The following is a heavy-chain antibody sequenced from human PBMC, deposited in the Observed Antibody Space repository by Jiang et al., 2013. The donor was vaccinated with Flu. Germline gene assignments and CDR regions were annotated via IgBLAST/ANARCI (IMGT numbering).Heavy chain of an antibody. V-gene: IGHV1-3*01. Sequence: GAEVKKPGASAKLSCKASGYTFSPYAMHWVRQAPGQGLEWMGWIDGGSGNTTYSRKFQGRVTFSRDTSASTAYMELRSLRSEDTGIYFCARGYIWNYGWLDHWGLGTLVTLSS. CDR2: IDGGSGNT. CDR3: ARGYIWNYGWLDH. D-gene: IGHD1-7*01. J-gene: IGHJ5*02. CDR1: GYTFSPYA.